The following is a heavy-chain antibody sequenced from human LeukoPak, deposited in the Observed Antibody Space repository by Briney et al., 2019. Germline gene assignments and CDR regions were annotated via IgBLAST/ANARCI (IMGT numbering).Heavy chain of an antibody. J-gene: IGHJ4*02. V-gene: IGHV3-23*01. CDR2: ISGNDEST. CDR3: ARDRRPARTYSGLFDY. D-gene: IGHD5-12*01. Sequence: GGSLRLSCAASRFSCSTRGMSWVRQAPGKGLEWVSAISGNDESTFYADSVKGRFTISRDNSRNTLYLQLSSLSAEDSAIYYCARDRRPARTYSGLFDYWGQGTLVTVSS. CDR1: RFSCSTRG.